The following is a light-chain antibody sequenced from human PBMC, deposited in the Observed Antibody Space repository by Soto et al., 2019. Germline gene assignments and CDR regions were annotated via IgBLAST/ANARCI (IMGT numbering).Light chain of an antibody. J-gene: IGLJ1*01. CDR2: SNN. V-gene: IGLV1-44*01. CDR3: AAWDDSLNGYV. Sequence: QSVLTQPPSASGTPGRRVVISCSGSSSNIGSNTVNWYQQLPGTAPKLLIYSNNHRPSGVPDRFSGSKSGTSASLAISGLQSDDEADYYCAAWDDSLNGYVLAIGTKVT. CDR1: SSNIGSNT.